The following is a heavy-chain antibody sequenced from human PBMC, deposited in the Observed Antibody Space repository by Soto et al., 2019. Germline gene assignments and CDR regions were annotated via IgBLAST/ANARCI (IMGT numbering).Heavy chain of an antibody. V-gene: IGHV4-34*01. CDR1: GGSFSGYY. D-gene: IGHD3-3*01. Sequence: PSETLSLTCAVYGGSFSGYYWSWIRQPPGKGLEWIGEINHSGSTNYNPSLKSRVTISVDTSKNQFSLKLSSVTAADTAVYYCARSKYYDFWSGYRSRHYYGMDVWGQGTTVTVSS. CDR3: ARSKYYDFWSGYRSRHYYGMDV. J-gene: IGHJ6*02. CDR2: INHSGST.